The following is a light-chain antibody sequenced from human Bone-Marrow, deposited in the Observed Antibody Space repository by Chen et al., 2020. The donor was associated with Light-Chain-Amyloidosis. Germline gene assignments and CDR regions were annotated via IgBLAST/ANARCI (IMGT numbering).Light chain of an antibody. J-gene: IGLJ3*02. CDR3: QSYQGSSQGV. CDR1: SCSIATNY. Sequence: NLMLTQPHSESESPGKTVIISCTRSSCSIATNYVQWYQQRPGSSPTTVIYEDDQRPSGVPDRFSGSIDRSSNSASLTISGLKTEDEADYYCQSYQGSSQGVFGGGTKLTVL. CDR2: EDD. V-gene: IGLV6-57*01.